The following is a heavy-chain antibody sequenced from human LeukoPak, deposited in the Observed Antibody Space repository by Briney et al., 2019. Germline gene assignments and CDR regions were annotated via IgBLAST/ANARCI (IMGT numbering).Heavy chain of an antibody. Sequence: SETLSLTCAVFGGSFSGYYLSWIRQPPGKGLEWIGEINPGGSTGYNPSLKSRVTISMDTSKNQFSLNLTSVSAADTAVYYCARYAAGYYYFYMDAWGKGTSVTVSS. V-gene: IGHV4-34*01. J-gene: IGHJ6*03. CDR2: INPGGST. D-gene: IGHD2-15*01. CDR3: ARYAAGYYYFYMDA. CDR1: GGSFSGYY.